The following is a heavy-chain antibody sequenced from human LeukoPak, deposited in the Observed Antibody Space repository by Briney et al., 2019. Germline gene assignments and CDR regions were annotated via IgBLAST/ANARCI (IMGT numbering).Heavy chain of an antibody. CDR3: ARAPSRGNFLDV. CDR2: GYYSGSS. CDR1: GDSVSSNY. J-gene: IGHJ4*02. D-gene: IGHD5-24*01. V-gene: IGHV4-59*02. Sequence: SETLSHTCSVSGDSVSSNYWNWIRQSPGKGLKWIGYGYYSGSSHYNPSLQSRVTISIDRAKKQLSLTLISVTAADTAVYYCARAPSRGNFLDVWGQGTLVTVSS.